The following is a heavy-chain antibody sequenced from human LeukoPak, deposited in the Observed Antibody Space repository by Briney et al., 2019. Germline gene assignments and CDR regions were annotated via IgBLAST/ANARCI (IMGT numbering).Heavy chain of an antibody. Sequence: PSETLSLTCTVSGGSIRSSSYYWGWIRQPPGKGLEWIGSIYYSGSTYYNPSLKSRVTISVDTSKNQFSLKLSSVTAADTAVYYCASYDYGDYTIDYWGQGTLVTVSS. CDR2: IYYSGST. J-gene: IGHJ4*02. CDR3: ASYDYGDYTIDY. D-gene: IGHD4-17*01. V-gene: IGHV4-39*01. CDR1: GGSIRSSSYY.